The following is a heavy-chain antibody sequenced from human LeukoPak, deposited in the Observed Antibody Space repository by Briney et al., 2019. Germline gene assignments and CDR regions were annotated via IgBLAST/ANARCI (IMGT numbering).Heavy chain of an antibody. J-gene: IGHJ4*02. CDR1: GGSISSGGYS. V-gene: IGHV4-61*08. CDR3: ARSSYDSSGYYFDY. D-gene: IGHD3-22*01. CDR2: IYYSGST. Sequence: SETLSLTCAVSGGSISSGGYSWSWIRQPPGKGLEWIGYIYYSGSTNHNPSLKSRVTISVDTSKNQFSLKLSSVTAADTAVYYCARSSYDSSGYYFDYWGQGTLVTVSS.